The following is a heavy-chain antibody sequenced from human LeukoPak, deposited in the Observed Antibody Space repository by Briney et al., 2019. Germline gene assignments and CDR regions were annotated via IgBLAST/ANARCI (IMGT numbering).Heavy chain of an antibody. J-gene: IGHJ3*02. D-gene: IGHD6-13*01. CDR1: GGSINSMF. Sequence: SETLSLTCTVSGGSINSMFWSWIRQPPRKGLEWAGYIYYSGSTITNCNPSLESRVTMSVDTSKNQFSLKLSSVTAADTAVYYCARAGIAAAGRRVFGAFDIWGQGTMVTVSS. CDR2: IYYSGST. V-gene: IGHV4-59*12. CDR3: ARAGIAAAGRRVFGAFDI.